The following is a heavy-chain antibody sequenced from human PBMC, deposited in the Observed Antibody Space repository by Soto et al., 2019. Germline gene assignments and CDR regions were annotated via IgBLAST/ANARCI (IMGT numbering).Heavy chain of an antibody. Sequence: SETLSLTCTVSGASIGYGGFSWSWIRQSPGKGLEWIGYISHLESTYFHPSFKSRLTMSIDRTRNQFSLKLSSVTAADMAVYYCARGGGYDSFDYWGQGVLVTVSS. CDR3: ARGGGYDSFDY. D-gene: IGHD5-12*01. J-gene: IGHJ4*02. V-gene: IGHV4-30-2*06. CDR1: GASIGYGGFS. CDR2: ISHLEST.